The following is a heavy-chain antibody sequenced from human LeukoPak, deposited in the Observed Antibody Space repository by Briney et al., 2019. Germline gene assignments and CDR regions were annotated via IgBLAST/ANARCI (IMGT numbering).Heavy chain of an antibody. J-gene: IGHJ4*02. CDR2: IGWNSGSI. Sequence: GGSLRLSCAASGFTFDDYAMHWVRQAPGKGLEWVSGIGWNSGSIGYADSEKGRFTISRDNAKNSLYLQMNSLRAEDTALYYCAKGTRQFHSSGWYAEFDYWGQGTLVTVSS. CDR1: GFTFDDYA. CDR3: AKGTRQFHSSGWYAEFDY. V-gene: IGHV3-9*01. D-gene: IGHD6-19*01.